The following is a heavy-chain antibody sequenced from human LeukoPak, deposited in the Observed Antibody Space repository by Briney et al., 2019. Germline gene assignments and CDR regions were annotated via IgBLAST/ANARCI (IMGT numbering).Heavy chain of an antibody. V-gene: IGHV3-33*08. Sequence: GGSLRLSCAASGFTFSSYAMSWVRQAPGKGLEWVAVIWYDGSNKHYVDSVKGRFTISRDNSKNTLYLQMNSLRAEDTAVYYCARDRAAYYFDYWGQGTLVTVSS. D-gene: IGHD3-10*01. CDR2: IWYDGSNK. CDR3: ARDRAAYYFDY. CDR1: GFTFSSYA. J-gene: IGHJ4*02.